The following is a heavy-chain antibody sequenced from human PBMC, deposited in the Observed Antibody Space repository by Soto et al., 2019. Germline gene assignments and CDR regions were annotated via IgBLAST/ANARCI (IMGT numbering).Heavy chain of an antibody. V-gene: IGHV4-61*01. Sequence: ASETLSLTCTVSGGSVSSGSYYWSWIRQPPGKGLEWIGYIYYSGSTNYNPSLKSRVTISVDTSKNQFSLKLSSVTAADTAVYYCARALLLRLGELSVRRTDYGMDVWGQGTTVT. CDR2: IYYSGST. CDR1: GGSVSSGSYY. D-gene: IGHD3-16*02. CDR3: ARALLLRLGELSVRRTDYGMDV. J-gene: IGHJ6*02.